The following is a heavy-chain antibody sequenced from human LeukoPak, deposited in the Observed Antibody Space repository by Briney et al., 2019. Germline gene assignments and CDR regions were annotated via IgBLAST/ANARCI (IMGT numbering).Heavy chain of an antibody. D-gene: IGHD3-22*01. CDR3: ARVGDYYDSSGYYAPYYFDY. V-gene: IGHV1-8*03. CDR1: GYTFTGRY. Sequence: ASVKVSCKASGYTFTGRYIHWVRQATGQGLEWMGWMNPNGGNTGYAQKFQGRVTITRNTSISTAYMELSSLRSEDTAVYYCARVGDYYDSSGYYAPYYFDYWGQGTLVTVSS. J-gene: IGHJ4*02. CDR2: MNPNGGNT.